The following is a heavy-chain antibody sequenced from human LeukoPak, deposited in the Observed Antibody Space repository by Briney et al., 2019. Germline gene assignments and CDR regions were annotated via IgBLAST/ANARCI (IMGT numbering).Heavy chain of an antibody. V-gene: IGHV4-38-2*02. D-gene: IGHD3-22*01. CDR2: IYDSGST. Sequence: SETLSLTCTVSGYSISSGYYWGWIRQPPGKGLEWIGSIYDSGSTYYNPSLKSRVTISVDTSKNQFSLKLSSVTAADTAVYYCARIEDYYDSSGYSQGFDYWGQGTLVTVSS. J-gene: IGHJ4*02. CDR1: GYSISSGYY. CDR3: ARIEDYYDSSGYSQGFDY.